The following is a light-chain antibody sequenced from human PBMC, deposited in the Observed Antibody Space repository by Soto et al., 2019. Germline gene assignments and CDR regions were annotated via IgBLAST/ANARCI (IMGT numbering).Light chain of an antibody. CDR2: DSY. Sequence: EVVLTQSPDTLSLSPGERATLSCRTSHSVDIYLAWYQQKPGQAPRLLIYDSYNRVTGIPTRFSGSGSGTDFTLTISSLEPEDSAVDYCQQRKYWPPLTFGGWTKVEIK. CDR3: QQRKYWPPLT. J-gene: IGKJ4*01. V-gene: IGKV3-11*01. CDR1: HSVDIY.